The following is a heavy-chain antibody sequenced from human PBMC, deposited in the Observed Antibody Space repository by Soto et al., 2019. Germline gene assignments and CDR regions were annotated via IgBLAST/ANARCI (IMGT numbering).Heavy chain of an antibody. CDR2: IYSGGST. Sequence: EVQLVESGGGLIQPGGSLRLSCAASGFTVSSNYMSWVRQAPGKGLEWVSVIYSGGSTYYADSVKGRFTISRDNSKKTLYLQMNSLRAEDTAVYYCARDGPITMVRGVQGMDVWGQGTTVTVSS. V-gene: IGHV3-53*01. D-gene: IGHD3-10*01. CDR1: GFTVSSNY. CDR3: ARDGPITMVRGVQGMDV. J-gene: IGHJ6*02.